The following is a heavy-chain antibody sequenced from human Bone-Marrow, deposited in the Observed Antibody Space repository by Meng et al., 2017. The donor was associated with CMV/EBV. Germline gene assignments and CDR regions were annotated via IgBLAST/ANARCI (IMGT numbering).Heavy chain of an antibody. CDR2: ITNRGGIT. D-gene: IGHD3-9*01. CDR1: GFTFSTYA. CDR3: AREMTGYYSRGYYYGMDV. V-gene: IGHV3-23*01. Sequence: GGSLRLSCAASGFTFSTYAMNWVRQAPGKGLEWVSTITNRGGITYYTDSVKGRFTISRDNAKNTLYLQMNSLRAEDTAVYYCAREMTGYYSRGYYYGMDVWGEGTTVTVSS. J-gene: IGHJ6*04.